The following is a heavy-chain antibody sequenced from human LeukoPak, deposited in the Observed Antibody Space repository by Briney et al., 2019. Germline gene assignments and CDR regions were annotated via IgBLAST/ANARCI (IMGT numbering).Heavy chain of an antibody. Sequence: PETLSLTCTVSGGSISSSSYCWGGTRQPPGKGLEWVGRFYYSGSPYYNPPLKSRVTISVDTSKNQFPLKLSSVTAADTAVYYCASPGVVTGTTYYYYGMDVWGQGTTVTVSS. V-gene: IGHV4-39*01. CDR2: FYYSGSP. D-gene: IGHD1-7*01. J-gene: IGHJ6*02. CDR3: ASPGVVTGTTYYYYGMDV. CDR1: GGSISSSSYC.